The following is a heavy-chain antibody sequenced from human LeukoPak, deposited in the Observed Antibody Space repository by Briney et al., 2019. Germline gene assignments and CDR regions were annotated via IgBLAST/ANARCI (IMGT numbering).Heavy chain of an antibody. CDR3: ARLRNVDTAMVQPYYYYGMDV. Sequence: SETLSLTCTVYGGSISSYYWSWIRQPPGKGLEWIGYIYYSGSTNYNPSLKSRVTISVDTSKNQFSLKLSSVTAADTAVYYCARLRNVDTAMVQPYYYYGMDVWGQGTTVTVSS. J-gene: IGHJ6*02. CDR2: IYYSGST. D-gene: IGHD5-18*01. CDR1: GGSISSYY. V-gene: IGHV4-59*08.